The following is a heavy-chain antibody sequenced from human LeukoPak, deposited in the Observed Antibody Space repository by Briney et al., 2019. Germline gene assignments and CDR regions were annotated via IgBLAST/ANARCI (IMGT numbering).Heavy chain of an antibody. CDR2: IYYSGST. V-gene: IGHV4-59*12. D-gene: IGHD4-23*01. Sequence: PSETLSLTCTVSGGSISSYYWSWIRQPPGKGLEWIGYIYYSGSTHYNPSLRSRVTMSVDTSKNQFSLKLSSVTAADTAVYYCARATVVTDAFDIWGQGTMVTVSS. J-gene: IGHJ3*02. CDR1: GGSISSYY. CDR3: ARATVVTDAFDI.